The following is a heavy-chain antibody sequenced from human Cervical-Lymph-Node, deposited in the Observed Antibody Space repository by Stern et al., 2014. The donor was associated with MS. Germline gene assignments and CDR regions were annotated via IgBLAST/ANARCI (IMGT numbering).Heavy chain of an antibody. CDR1: GDTFTRHA. Sequence: QLVQSGAAVKKPGSSGKVSCQTSGDTFTRHAINWVRQAPGQGLEWMGGIIPISATTNHAQKFRNRVTITADASTNTVYMELNSLASEDTAVYFCARAGGSTVGYYVDYWGQGTLVTVSS. CDR3: ARAGGSTVGYYVDY. CDR2: IIPISATT. J-gene: IGHJ4*02. V-gene: IGHV1-69*01. D-gene: IGHD1-26*01.